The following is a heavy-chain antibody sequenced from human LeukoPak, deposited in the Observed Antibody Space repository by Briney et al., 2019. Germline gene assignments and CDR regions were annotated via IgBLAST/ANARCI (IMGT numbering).Heavy chain of an antibody. Sequence: GGSLRLSCAASGFTFSDYYMSWIRQAPGKGLEWVSSISSSSSYIYYADSVKGRFTISRDNAKNSLYLQMNSLRAEDTAVYYCARVTMITFGGVIVLDYWGQGTLVTVSS. D-gene: IGHD3-16*02. J-gene: IGHJ4*02. CDR2: ISSSSSYI. CDR3: ARVTMITFGGVIVLDY. CDR1: GFTFSDYY. V-gene: IGHV3-11*06.